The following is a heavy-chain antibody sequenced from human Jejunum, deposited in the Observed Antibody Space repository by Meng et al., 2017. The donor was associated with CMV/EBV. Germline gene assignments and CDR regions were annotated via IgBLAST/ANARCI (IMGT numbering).Heavy chain of an antibody. CDR1: GFTFTDYY. J-gene: IGHJ5*02. D-gene: IGHD7-27*01. CDR2: ISAYSGDT. Sequence: CRTAGFTFTDYYMHWVRQATGQGLEWMGRISAYSGDTNYAQKFQGRVTITRDTSTSTAYLELNRLTSDDTAVYLCARYGDRIRLWGPSWGQGTLVTVSS. CDR3: ARYGDRIRLWGPS. V-gene: IGHV1-2*06.